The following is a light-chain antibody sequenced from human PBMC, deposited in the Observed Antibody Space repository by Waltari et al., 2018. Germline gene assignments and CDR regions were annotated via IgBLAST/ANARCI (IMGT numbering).Light chain of an antibody. CDR3: QQSYSPLST. J-gene: IGKJ1*01. Sequence: DIQMTQSPSSLSASVGDRVTITCRASQSINTYLNWYQQKPGKAPKLLISDTSSLQSGVPSRFSGRGSGTDFTLTISSLQAEDLATYYCQQSYSPLSTFGQGTKVEIK. V-gene: IGKV1-39*01. CDR2: DTS. CDR1: QSINTY.